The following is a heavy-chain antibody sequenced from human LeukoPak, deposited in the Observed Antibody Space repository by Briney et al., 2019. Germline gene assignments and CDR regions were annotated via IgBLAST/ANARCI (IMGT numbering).Heavy chain of an antibody. CDR3: ARADSSGYYGVDY. CDR2: INPNSGGT. CDR1: GYTFTGYY. D-gene: IGHD3-22*01. V-gene: IGHV1-2*02. Sequence: ASVKVSCRASGYTFTGYYMHWVRQAPGQGLEWMGWINPNSGGTNYAQKFQGRVTMTRDTSISTAYMELSRLRSDDTAVYYCARADSSGYYGVDYWGQGTLVTVSS. J-gene: IGHJ4*02.